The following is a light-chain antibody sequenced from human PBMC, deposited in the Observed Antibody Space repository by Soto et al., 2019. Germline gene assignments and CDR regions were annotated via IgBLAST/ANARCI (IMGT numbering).Light chain of an antibody. Sequence: EIVLTQSPGTLSLSPGERATLSCRASQSVSSSYLAWYQQKPGQAPRLLIYGASSRATGIPDRFSGSGSGTDLTLNISRLEAEDFAVYYLQQECSSTSVTFGGGTKVEIK. CDR3: QQECSSTSVT. CDR1: QSVSSSY. V-gene: IGKV3-20*01. J-gene: IGKJ4*01. CDR2: GAS.